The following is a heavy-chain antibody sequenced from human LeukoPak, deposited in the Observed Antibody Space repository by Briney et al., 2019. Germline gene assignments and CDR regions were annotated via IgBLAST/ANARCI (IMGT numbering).Heavy chain of an antibody. V-gene: IGHV4-4*07. CDR3: ARSPRYFDWFDP. J-gene: IGHJ5*02. Sequence: SETLSLTCTVSGGSISSYYWSWIRQPAGKGLEWIGRFYTSGSTKYNPSLKSRVTISVDTSKNQFSLKLSSVTAADTAVYYCARSPRYFDWFDPWGQGTLVIVSS. CDR2: FYTSGST. CDR1: GGSISSYY. D-gene: IGHD3-9*01.